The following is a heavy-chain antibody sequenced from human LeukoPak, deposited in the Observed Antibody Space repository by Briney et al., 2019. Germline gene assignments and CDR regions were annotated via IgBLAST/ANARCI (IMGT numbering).Heavy chain of an antibody. CDR2: ISGSGGST. J-gene: IGHJ6*03. V-gene: IGHV3-23*01. D-gene: IGHD5-18*01. CDR1: GFTFSSYA. Sequence: GGSLRLSCAASGFTFSSYAMSWVRQAPGKGLEWVSAISGSGGSTSYADSVKGRFTISRDTSKNTLYLQMNSLRAEDTAVYYCAKDCLDTAMVHHLPYYMDVWGKGTTVTVSS. CDR3: AKDCLDTAMVHHLPYYMDV.